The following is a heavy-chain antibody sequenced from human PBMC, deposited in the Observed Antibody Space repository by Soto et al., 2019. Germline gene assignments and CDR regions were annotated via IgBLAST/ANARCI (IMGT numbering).Heavy chain of an antibody. D-gene: IGHD6-13*01. V-gene: IGHV3-74*01. Sequence: GGSLRLSCAASGFTFSSFWMHWVRQAPGKGLVWVSRINSDGSSTSYADSVKGRFTISRDNAKNTLYLQMNSLRAEDTAVYYCARGHIAAAGTPPYYYYMDVWGKGTTVTVSS. CDR1: GFTFSSFW. CDR3: ARGHIAAAGTPPYYYYMDV. J-gene: IGHJ6*03. CDR2: INSDGSST.